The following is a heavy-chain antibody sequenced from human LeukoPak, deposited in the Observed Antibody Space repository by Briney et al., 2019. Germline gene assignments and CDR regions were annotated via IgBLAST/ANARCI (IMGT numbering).Heavy chain of an antibody. CDR2: ISSSGSTI. Sequence: KPGGSLRLSCAAAGFTFSDYYMSWIRQAPGKGLEWVSYISSSGSTIYYADSVKGRFTISRDNAKNSLYLQMNSLRAEDTAVYYCARVRKQWLDAFDIWGQGTMVTVSS. V-gene: IGHV3-11*04. J-gene: IGHJ3*02. CDR1: GFTFSDYY. D-gene: IGHD6-19*01. CDR3: ARVRKQWLDAFDI.